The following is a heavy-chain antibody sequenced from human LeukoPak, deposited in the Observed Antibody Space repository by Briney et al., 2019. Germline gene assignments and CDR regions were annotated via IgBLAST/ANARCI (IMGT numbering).Heavy chain of an antibody. D-gene: IGHD5-18*01. V-gene: IGHV3-7*01. Sequence: GGSLRLSCAASGFTFSSYWMSWVRQAPGKGLEWVANIKEDGSQTYYVDSVKGRFTISRDNAKNSLYLQMNSLRAEDAAVYYCARATEGYSYGYRVYYYYYMDVWGKGTTVTVS. J-gene: IGHJ6*03. CDR1: GFTFSSYW. CDR3: ARATEGYSYGYRVYYYYYMDV. CDR2: IKEDGSQT.